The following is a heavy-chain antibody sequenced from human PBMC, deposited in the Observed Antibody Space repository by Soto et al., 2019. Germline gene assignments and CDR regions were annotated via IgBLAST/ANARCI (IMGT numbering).Heavy chain of an antibody. D-gene: IGHD3-3*01. V-gene: IGHV4-31*03. CDR2: IYYSGST. CDR1: GGSISSGGYY. CDR3: ARDRRDYDFWSGYYTAYYYYGMDV. J-gene: IGHJ6*02. Sequence: SETLSLTCTVPGGSISSGGYYWSWIRQHPGKGLEWIGYIYYSGSTYYNPSLKSRVTISVDTSKNQFSLKLSSVTAADTAVYYCARDRRDYDFWSGYYTAYYYYGMDVWGQGTTVTVSS.